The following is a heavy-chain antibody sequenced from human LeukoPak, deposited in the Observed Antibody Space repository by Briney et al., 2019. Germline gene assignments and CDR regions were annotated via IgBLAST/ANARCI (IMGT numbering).Heavy chain of an antibody. CDR3: ARDGTSTDDY. D-gene: IGHD1-7*01. J-gene: IGHJ4*02. CDR2: ISAYNDNT. V-gene: IGHV1-18*01. CDR1: GYTFTGFG. Sequence: GASVKVSCKASGYTFTGFGINWVRQAPGQGLEWMGWISAYNDNTHYAKKFQGRVTLTTDTPTSTAYMELRSLRSDDTAVYYCARDGTSTDDYWGQGTLVTVSS.